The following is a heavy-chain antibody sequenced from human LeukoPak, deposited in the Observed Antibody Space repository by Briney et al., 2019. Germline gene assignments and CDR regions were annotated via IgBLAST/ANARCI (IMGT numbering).Heavy chain of an antibody. CDR2: IYNSGTT. CDR1: GGSISSHF. V-gene: IGHV4-59*11. CDR3: TKATQWLAFDY. Sequence: SDTLSLTCTVSGGSISSHFWSWIRQPPGKGLEWIGNIYNSGTTNYNPSLESRVTISVDTSKNQLSLQLTSVTAADTAVYYCTKATQWLAFDYWGRGTLVTVSS. J-gene: IGHJ4*02. D-gene: IGHD6-19*01.